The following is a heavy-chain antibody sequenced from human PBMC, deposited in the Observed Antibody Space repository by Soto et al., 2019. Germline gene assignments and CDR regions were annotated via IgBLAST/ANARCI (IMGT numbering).Heavy chain of an antibody. CDR2: ISAYNGNT. D-gene: IGHD3-9*01. J-gene: IGHJ6*02. Sequence: ASVKVSCKASGYTFTSYVIIWVRQAPGQGLEWMGWISAYNGNTNYAQKLQGRVTMTTDTSTSTAYMELRSLRSDDTAVYYCARERGLRYFDWLPKPHYYYGMYFWGQGTTVTVSS. CDR3: ARERGLRYFDWLPKPHYYYGMYF. CDR1: GYTFTSYV. V-gene: IGHV1-18*01.